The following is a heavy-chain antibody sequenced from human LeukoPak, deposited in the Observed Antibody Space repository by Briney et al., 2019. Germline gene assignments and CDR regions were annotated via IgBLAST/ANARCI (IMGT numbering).Heavy chain of an antibody. Sequence: GESMKISCKGSGYSFTSYWIGWVRQMPGKGLEWMGIIYPGDSDTRYSPSFQGQVTISADKSISTAYLQWSSLKASDTAMYYCARPGPYYYYSSGYYFDYWGQGTLVTVSS. J-gene: IGHJ4*02. V-gene: IGHV5-51*01. CDR3: ARPGPYYYYSSGYYFDY. CDR1: GYSFTSYW. CDR2: IYPGDSDT. D-gene: IGHD3-22*01.